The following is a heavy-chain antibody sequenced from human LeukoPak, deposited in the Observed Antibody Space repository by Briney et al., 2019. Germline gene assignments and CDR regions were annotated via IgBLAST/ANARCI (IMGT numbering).Heavy chain of an antibody. CDR2: ISYDGSNK. D-gene: IGHD6-13*01. V-gene: IGHV3-30*01. Sequence: GGSLRLSCAATGFTSSCYAIHGVRQARGKGLPWVAVISYDGSNKYYADSVKGRFTISRDNSKNTLYLQMNSLRAEDTAVYYCARAGGSSWYFDYWGQGTLVTVSS. CDR3: ARAGGSSWYFDY. J-gene: IGHJ4*02. CDR1: GFTSSCYA.